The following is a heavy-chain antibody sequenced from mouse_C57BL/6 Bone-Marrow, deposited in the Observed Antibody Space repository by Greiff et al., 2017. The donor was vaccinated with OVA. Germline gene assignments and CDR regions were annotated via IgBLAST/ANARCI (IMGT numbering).Heavy chain of an antibody. CDR3: APYDYGWSWFAY. CDR1: GYTFTDYY. V-gene: IGHV1-19*01. Sequence: VHVKQSGPVLVKPGASVKMSCKASGYTFTDYYLNWVKQSHGKSLVWIGVINPYNGGTSYNQKFKGKATLTVDKSSSTAYMELNSLTSEDSAVYYCAPYDYGWSWFAYWGQGTLVTVSA. D-gene: IGHD2-4*01. J-gene: IGHJ3*01. CDR2: INPYNGGT.